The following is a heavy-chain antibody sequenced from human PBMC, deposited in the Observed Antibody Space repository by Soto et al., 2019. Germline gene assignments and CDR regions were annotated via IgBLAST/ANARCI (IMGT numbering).Heavy chain of an antibody. J-gene: IGHJ6*02. D-gene: IGHD3-10*01. CDR1: GFSITTKELG. CDR3: AHSVVRGTPGYPV. V-gene: IGHV2-5*02. Sequence: RPKPMSPEQPVAKSGTLSGFSITTKELGVDWIRQPPGKALEWLGLIYWDDDKRYSPSLKSRLTITKDTSKNQVVLTMTNMAPVDTATYYCAHSVVRGTPGYPVWGQGTTVTVSS. CDR2: IYWDDDK.